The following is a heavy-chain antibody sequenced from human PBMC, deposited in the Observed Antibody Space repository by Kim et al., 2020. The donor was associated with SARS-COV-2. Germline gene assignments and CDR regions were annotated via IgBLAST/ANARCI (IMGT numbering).Heavy chain of an antibody. CDR2: ISGGNGKT. J-gene: IGHJ4*02. CDR3: ARVYGDAADF. V-gene: IGHV1-3*01. Sequence: ASVKVSCKASVYTFTREAMHWVRQAPGQRLEWMGYISGGNGKTKYSQKFQGRVMFTRDTAASTAYMEMNSLTSEDTAVYYCARVYGDAADFWGQGTRVTVSS. CDR1: VYTFTREA. D-gene: IGHD4-17*01.